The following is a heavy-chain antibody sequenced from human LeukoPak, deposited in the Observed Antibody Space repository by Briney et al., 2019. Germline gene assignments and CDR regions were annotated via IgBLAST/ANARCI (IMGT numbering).Heavy chain of an antibody. CDR3: ARHLHIVVVTEDAFDI. V-gene: IGHV1-18*01. J-gene: IGHJ3*02. D-gene: IGHD2-21*02. CDR2: ISANNGNT. Sequence: ASVKVSCKTSGYTFNSYGISWVRQAPGQGLEWMGWISANNGNTNYVQKLQGRVTMTTDTSTSTAYMELRSLRSDDTAVYYCARHLHIVVVTEDAFDIWGQGTMVTVSS. CDR1: GYTFNSYG.